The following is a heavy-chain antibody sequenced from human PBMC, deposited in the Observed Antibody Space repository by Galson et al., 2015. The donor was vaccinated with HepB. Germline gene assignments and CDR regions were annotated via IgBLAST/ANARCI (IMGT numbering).Heavy chain of an antibody. V-gene: IGHV4-34*01. CDR2: INHSGST. D-gene: IGHD2-2*01. Sequence: TLSLTCAVYGGSFSVYYCSWIRPPPGKGLGWIGDINHSGSTNFNPSLKSGVTISVDTSKQQFSLELSSVTAADTAVYYCARWPWTYCSSTSCYSYYGMDVWGQGTTVTVSS. CDR3: ARWPWTYCSSTSCYSYYGMDV. J-gene: IGHJ6*02. CDR1: GGSFSVYY.